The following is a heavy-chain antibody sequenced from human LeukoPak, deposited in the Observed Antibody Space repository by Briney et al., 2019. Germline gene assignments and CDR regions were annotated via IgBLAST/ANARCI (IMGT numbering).Heavy chain of an antibody. J-gene: IGHJ4*02. Sequence: PSETLSLTCTVSGGSISSYYWSWIRQPAGKGLEWIGRIYTSGSTNYNPSLKSRVTMSVDTSKNQFSLKLSSVTAADTAVYYCARDRGYYVWGRYYFDYWGQGTLVTVSS. D-gene: IGHD3-16*01. CDR3: ARDRGYYVWGRYYFDY. V-gene: IGHV4-4*07. CDR2: IYTSGST. CDR1: GGSISSYY.